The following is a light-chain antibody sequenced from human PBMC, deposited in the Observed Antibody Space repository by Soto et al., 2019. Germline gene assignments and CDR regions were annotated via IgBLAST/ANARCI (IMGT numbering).Light chain of an antibody. J-gene: IGLJ3*02. CDR3: CSYAGGLWV. CDR1: SSDVGGYNY. Sequence: QSALTQPRSVSAYPGQSVTISCTGTSSDVGGYNYVSWYQQHPGNAPKLMICDVNKRPSGVPGRFSGSKSGNTASLTISGLQAEDDADYHCCSYAGGLWVFGGGTKVTVL. CDR2: DVN. V-gene: IGLV2-11*01.